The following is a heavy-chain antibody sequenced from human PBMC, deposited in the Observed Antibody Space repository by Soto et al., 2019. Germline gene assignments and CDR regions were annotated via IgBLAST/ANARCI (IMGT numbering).Heavy chain of an antibody. V-gene: IGHV4-39*01. CDR1: GGSISSSSYY. D-gene: IGHD5-12*01. Sequence: SETLSLTCTVSGGSISSSSYYWGWIRQPPGKGLEWIGSIYYSGSTYYNPSLKSRVTISVDTSKNQFSLKLSSVTAADTAVYYCARRFSGYDYYYYYGMDVWGQGTTVTVSS. CDR2: IYYSGST. CDR3: ARRFSGYDYYYYYGMDV. J-gene: IGHJ6*02.